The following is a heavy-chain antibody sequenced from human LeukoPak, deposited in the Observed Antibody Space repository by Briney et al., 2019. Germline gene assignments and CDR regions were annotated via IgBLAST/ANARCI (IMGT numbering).Heavy chain of an antibody. CDR2: IIPIFGAA. Sequence: ASVKVSCKATGGTFSSYAISWVRQPPGQGLEWMGGIIPIFGAANYAQKFQGRVTITADESTSTAYMELSSLRSEDTAVYYCARDMARGYSYSRDAFDIWGQGTMVTVSS. CDR3: ARDMARGYSYSRDAFDI. D-gene: IGHD5-18*01. CDR1: GGTFSSYA. J-gene: IGHJ3*02. V-gene: IGHV1-69*13.